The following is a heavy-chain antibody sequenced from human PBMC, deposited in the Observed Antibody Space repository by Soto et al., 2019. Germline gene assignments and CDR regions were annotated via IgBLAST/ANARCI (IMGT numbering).Heavy chain of an antibody. V-gene: IGHV3-30*03. CDR3: AGGSNYFDY. CDR2: ISYDGSSK. J-gene: IGHJ4*02. CDR1: GFNFSTYG. Sequence: VRLVESGGGVVQPGTSLRLSCAASGFNFSTYGMHWARQAPGKGLEWVALISYDGSSKYYADSVKGRLTISRDNSKNTLYLQWNSLRGEDTAVYYCAGGSNYFDYWGQGTLVTVSS. D-gene: IGHD6-25*01.